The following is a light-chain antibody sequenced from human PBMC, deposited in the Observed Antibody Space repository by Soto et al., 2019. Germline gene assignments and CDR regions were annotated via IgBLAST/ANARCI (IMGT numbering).Light chain of an antibody. CDR2: EVS. V-gene: IGLV2-14*01. J-gene: IGLJ1*01. CDR1: SSDVGGYNY. Sequence: QSVLTQPASVSGSPGQSITISCTGTSSDVGGYNYVSWYQHHPAKAPKLMIYEVSNRPSGVSNRFSASKSGNTASLTISGLQAEDEADYYCSSYTSNSTPYVFGTGTKVTVL. CDR3: SSYTSNSTPYV.